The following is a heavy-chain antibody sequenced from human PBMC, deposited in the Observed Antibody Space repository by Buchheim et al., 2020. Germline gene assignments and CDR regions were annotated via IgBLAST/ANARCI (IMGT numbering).Heavy chain of an antibody. CDR2: ISYDGSNK. CDR1: GFTFSSYG. D-gene: IGHD3-10*01. V-gene: IGHV3-30*18. J-gene: IGHJ4*02. CDR3: AKDRSTMVGGGGGTFDY. Sequence: QVQLVESGGGVVQPGRSLRLSCAASGFTFSSYGMHWVRQAPGKGLEWVAVISYDGSNKYYADSVKGRFTISRDNSKNTLYRQMNSLRAEDTAVDYWAKDRSTMVGGGGGTFDYWGQGTL.